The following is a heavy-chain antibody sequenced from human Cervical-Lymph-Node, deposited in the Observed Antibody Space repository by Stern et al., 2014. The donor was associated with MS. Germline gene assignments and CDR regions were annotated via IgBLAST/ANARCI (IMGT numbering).Heavy chain of an antibody. CDR2: ISYDGNHT. J-gene: IGHJ4*02. CDR1: GFTFSSYG. D-gene: IGHD2-8*01. CDR3: ARDYEDTSMLFDH. Sequence: VQLVESGGAVVQPGRSLRLSCAASGFTFSSYGMHWVRQAPGKGLEWVTVISYDGNHTYYADYVKGRFTISRDNSKNTLHLQMNSVTPDDTAIYYCARDYEDTSMLFDHWGQGTLVTVSS. V-gene: IGHV3-30*03.